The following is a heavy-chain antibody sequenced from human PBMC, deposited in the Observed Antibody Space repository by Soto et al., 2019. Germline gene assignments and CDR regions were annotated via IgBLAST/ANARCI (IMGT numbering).Heavy chain of an antibody. CDR3: ARGRKGYCSGGSCPSIDAFNI. Sequence: ASVKVSCKASGYTFTSYDINWVRQATGQGLEWMGWMNPNSGNTGYAQKFQGRVTMTRNTSISTAYMELSSLRSEDTAVYYCARGRKGYCSGGSCPSIDAFNIWGRGTMVTVSS. D-gene: IGHD2-15*01. J-gene: IGHJ3*02. CDR1: GYTFTSYD. V-gene: IGHV1-8*01. CDR2: MNPNSGNT.